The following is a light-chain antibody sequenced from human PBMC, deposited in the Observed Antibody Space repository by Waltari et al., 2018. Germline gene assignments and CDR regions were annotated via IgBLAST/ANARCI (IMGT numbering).Light chain of an antibody. CDR1: NIGGSS. Sequence: SYVVTQPPSVSVAPGETARITCGGDNIGGSSGHWYQQRPGQAPILIMRYDSDRPSGIPDRFSCFNSGNTATLTIGRVEAGDEADYYCHVWHAALDPGVFGSGTEVTVL. J-gene: IGLJ1*01. V-gene: IGLV3-21*04. CDR2: YDS. CDR3: HVWHAALDPGV.